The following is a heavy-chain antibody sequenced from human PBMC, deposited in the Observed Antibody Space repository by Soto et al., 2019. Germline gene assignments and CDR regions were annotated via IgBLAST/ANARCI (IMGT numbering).Heavy chain of an antibody. Sequence: QVQLVESGGGVVQPGRSLRLSCAASGFTFSSYGMHWVRQAPGKGLEWVAVISYDGSNKYYADSVKGRFTISGDNSKNTLYLQMNSLRAEDTAVYYCAKGPIAVAVTSWYFDLWGRGTLVTVSS. D-gene: IGHD6-19*01. J-gene: IGHJ2*01. CDR1: GFTFSSYG. CDR2: ISYDGSNK. V-gene: IGHV3-30*18. CDR3: AKGPIAVAVTSWYFDL.